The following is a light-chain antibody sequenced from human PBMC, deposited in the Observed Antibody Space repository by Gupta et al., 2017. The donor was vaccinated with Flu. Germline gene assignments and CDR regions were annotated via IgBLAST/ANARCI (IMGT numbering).Light chain of an antibody. CDR3: ALYMDDGLRL. J-gene: IGLJ3*02. CDR1: SGSVSASPA. CDR2: DTN. V-gene: IGLV8-61*02. Sequence: LTCGLDSGSVSASPAPSWYQQTPGRPPRTLRLDTNRRSSGVPACFSGSMLGNNAAPTLTGAQADGESDDYCALYMDDGLRLFGGGTKLTVL.